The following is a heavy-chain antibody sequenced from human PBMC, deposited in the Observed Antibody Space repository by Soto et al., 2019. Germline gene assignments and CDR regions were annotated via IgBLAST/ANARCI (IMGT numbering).Heavy chain of an antibody. CDR3: ARDHSISSSGAWWLDP. D-gene: IGHD6-13*01. CDR2: INPSSSIT. J-gene: IGHJ5*02. Sequence: QVQLVQSATEVKKPGASVKISCKASGYTFTRNWIHWVRRAPGQGLEWMGVINPSSSITNYAPKFQGRVSMTSDPSTSTFYMDLSRLTSEDTAVYYCARDHSISSSGAWWLDPWGQGTLVTVSS. CDR1: GYTFTRNW. V-gene: IGHV1-46*01.